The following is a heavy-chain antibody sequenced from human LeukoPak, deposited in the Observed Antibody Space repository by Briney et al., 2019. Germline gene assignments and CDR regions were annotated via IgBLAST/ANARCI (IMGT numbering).Heavy chain of an antibody. CDR3: AKDGYNWIPFDD. CDR2: VSGTGFTT. D-gene: IGHD1-20*01. Sequence: GWSLTLSCVASGFTLTTYAMSWVRQAPAKWLEWVSSVSGTGFTTHYADSVKGRFTISRDTSKNILYLEMSSLRAEDTAVYYCAKDGYNWIPFDDWGQGTLVAVSS. J-gene: IGHJ4*02. CDR1: GFTLTTYA. V-gene: IGHV3-23*01.